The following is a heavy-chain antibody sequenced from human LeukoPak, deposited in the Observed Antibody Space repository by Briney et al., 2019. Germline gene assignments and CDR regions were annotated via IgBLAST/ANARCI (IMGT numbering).Heavy chain of an antibody. CDR1: GYTFTGYY. V-gene: IGHV1-69*01. Sequence: SVKVSCKASGYTFTGYYMYWVRQAPGQGLEWMGGIIPIFGTANYAQKFQGRVTITADESTSTAYMELSSLRSEDTAVYYCARFGKGYGEVYYYYMDVWGKGTTVTVSS. CDR2: IIPIFGTA. D-gene: IGHD5-18*01. CDR3: ARFGKGYGEVYYYYMDV. J-gene: IGHJ6*03.